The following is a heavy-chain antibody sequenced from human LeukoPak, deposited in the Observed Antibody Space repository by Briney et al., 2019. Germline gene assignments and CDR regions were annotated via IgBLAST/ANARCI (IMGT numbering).Heavy chain of an antibody. CDR2: IDTAGDT. CDR3: ARVLTVRSGGYDAFDI. CDR1: GFTFSTYD. J-gene: IGHJ3*02. D-gene: IGHD6-25*01. Sequence: PGGSLRLSCVASGFTFSTYDMHWVRQVTGKGLEWVLAIDTAGDTFYPGSVEGRFTISRENAKNSLYLQMNSLRAGDTAVYYCARVLTVRSGGYDAFDIWGQGTMVTVSS. V-gene: IGHV3-13*01.